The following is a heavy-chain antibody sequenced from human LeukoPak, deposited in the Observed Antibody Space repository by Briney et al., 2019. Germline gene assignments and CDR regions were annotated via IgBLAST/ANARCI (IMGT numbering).Heavy chain of an antibody. D-gene: IGHD5-18*01. CDR3: ARDLDYRGFIQLWLGAFDI. V-gene: IGHV3-30*04. J-gene: IGHJ3*02. Sequence: PGRSLRLSCAASGLIFSSYAMHWVRQAPGKGLEWVAVISYDGSNEYYADSVKGQFTISRDNSRNTLYLQMNSLRAEDTAVYYCARDLDYRGFIQLWLGAFDIWGQGTMVTVSS. CDR2: ISYDGSNE. CDR1: GLIFSSYA.